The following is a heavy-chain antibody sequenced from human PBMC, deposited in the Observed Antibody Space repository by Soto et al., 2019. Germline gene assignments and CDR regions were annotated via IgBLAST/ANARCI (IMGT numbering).Heavy chain of an antibody. V-gene: IGHV3-7*01. CDR1: EFSFSSYW. Sequence: GGSLRLSCAASEFSFSSYWMSWVRQAPGKGLEWVANIKQDGSEKHYVDSVKDRFTISRDNAKNSLYLQMNSLRAEDTAVYYCVRSYCSRTTCRYYYYYYMDVWGRGTTVTVSS. J-gene: IGHJ6*03. CDR2: IKQDGSEK. CDR3: VRSYCSRTTCRYYYYYYMDV. D-gene: IGHD2-2*01.